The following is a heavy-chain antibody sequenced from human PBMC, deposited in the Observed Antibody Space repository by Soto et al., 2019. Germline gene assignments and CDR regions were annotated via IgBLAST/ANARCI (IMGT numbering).Heavy chain of an antibody. CDR3: ARDLVPPKIAVAGTRMDY. D-gene: IGHD6-19*01. CDR1: GFTFSSYS. Sequence: GGSLRLSCAASGFTFSSYSMNWVRQAPGKGLEWVSYISSSSSTIYYADSVKGRFTISRDNAKNSLYLQMNSLRAEDTAVYYCARDLVPPKIAVAGTRMDYWGQGTLVTVSS. CDR2: ISSSSSTI. V-gene: IGHV3-48*01. J-gene: IGHJ4*02.